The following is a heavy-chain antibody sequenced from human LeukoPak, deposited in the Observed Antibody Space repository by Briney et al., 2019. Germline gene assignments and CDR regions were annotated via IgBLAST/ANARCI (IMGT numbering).Heavy chain of an antibody. D-gene: IGHD3-22*01. CDR2: IIPILGTA. J-gene: IGHJ4*02. V-gene: IGHV1-69*01. Sequence: SVKVSCTASGGTFSNYAISWVRQAPGQGLEWMGGIIPILGTAKCAQKFQGRVTITADESASTAYMELGSLRSEDTAVYYCARDPNYYDSSGSGSEWGQGTLVTVSS. CDR1: GGTFSNYA. CDR3: ARDPNYYDSSGSGSE.